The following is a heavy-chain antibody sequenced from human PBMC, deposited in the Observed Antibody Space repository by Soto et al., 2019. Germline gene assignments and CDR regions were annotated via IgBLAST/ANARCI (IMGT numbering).Heavy chain of an antibody. Sequence: EVQLLESGGGLVQPGGSLRLSCAASGFTFSSDAMSWVRQAPGKGLEWVSAISGSGGSTYYADSVKGRFTISRDNSKNKLYLQMNSLRADDTAVYYCAKIFGYSYVFWFDPWGQGTLVTVAS. CDR3: AKIFGYSYVFWFDP. V-gene: IGHV3-23*01. CDR1: GFTFSSDA. J-gene: IGHJ5*02. CDR2: ISGSGGST. D-gene: IGHD5-18*01.